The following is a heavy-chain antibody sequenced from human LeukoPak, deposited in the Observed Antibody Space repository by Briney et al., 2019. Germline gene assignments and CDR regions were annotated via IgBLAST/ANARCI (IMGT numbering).Heavy chain of an antibody. CDR2: IKQDGSEK. CDR3: ARASRDS. V-gene: IGHV3-7*01. Sequence: GGSLRLSCAASGFTFSSYGMHWVRQAPGKGLEWVANIKQDGSEKYYVDSVKGRFAISRDNAKNSLYLQMNSLRAEDTAVYYCARASRDSWGQGTLVIVSS. J-gene: IGHJ4*02. CDR1: GFTFSSYG.